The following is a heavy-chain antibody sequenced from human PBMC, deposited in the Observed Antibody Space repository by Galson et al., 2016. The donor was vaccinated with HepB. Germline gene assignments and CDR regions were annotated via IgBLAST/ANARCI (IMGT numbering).Heavy chain of an antibody. V-gene: IGHV3-74*01. CDR2: ISGDRTYT. CDR1: GFTFSNYW. D-gene: IGHD1-26*01. J-gene: IGHJ4*02. CDR3: ARGGGSYGGY. Sequence: SLRLSCPASGFTFSNYWMHWVRQAPGKGLVWVSRISGDRTYTNYADSVKGRVTISRDNAKNTLYLQMNSLRAEDTAVYYCARGGGSYGGYWGQGTLVSVSS.